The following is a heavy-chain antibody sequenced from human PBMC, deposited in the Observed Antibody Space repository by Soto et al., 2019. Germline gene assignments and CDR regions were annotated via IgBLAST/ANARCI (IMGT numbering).Heavy chain of an antibody. CDR3: ARVAAGRDTEWELPNDY. J-gene: IGHJ4*02. CDR2: IIPIFGTA. V-gene: IGHV1-69*01. Sequence: QVQLVQSGAEVKKPGSSVKVSCKASGGTFSSYAISWVRQAPGQGLEWMGGIIPIFGTANYAQKFQGRVTITADESTSTAYMELSSLRYEETAVYYCARVAAGRDTEWELPNDYWGQGTLVTVSS. CDR1: GGTFSSYA. D-gene: IGHD1-26*01.